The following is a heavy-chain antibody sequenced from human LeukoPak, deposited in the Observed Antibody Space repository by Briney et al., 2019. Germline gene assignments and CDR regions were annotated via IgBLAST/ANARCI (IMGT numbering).Heavy chain of an antibody. D-gene: IGHD2-15*01. CDR1: VFTVSDNY. CDR3: AKGDLKDGGLDYFSD. CDR2: LSNGGVT. V-gene: IGHV3-66*01. J-gene: IGHJ4*02. Sequence: PGGSLRLSCAASVFTVSDNYMTWVRQAPGKVLEWVSVLSNGGVTCYADSVKGRFTISRDDSKNSLYLQMNSLRVEDTAVYYCAKGDLKDGGLDYFSDWGQGTLVTVSS.